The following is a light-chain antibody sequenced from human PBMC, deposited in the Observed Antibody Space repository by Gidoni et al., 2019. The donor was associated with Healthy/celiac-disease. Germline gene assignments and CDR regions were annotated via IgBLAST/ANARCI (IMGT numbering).Light chain of an antibody. Sequence: EIVLTQSLATLSLSPGERATLSCRASQSVSSYLAWYQQKPGQAPRLLIYHTSNRATGIPARFSGSGSGTDFTLTISSLEPEDFAVYYCQQRYNWPALTFGGGTKVDVK. V-gene: IGKV3-11*01. CDR2: HTS. CDR3: QQRYNWPALT. CDR1: QSVSSY. J-gene: IGKJ4*01.